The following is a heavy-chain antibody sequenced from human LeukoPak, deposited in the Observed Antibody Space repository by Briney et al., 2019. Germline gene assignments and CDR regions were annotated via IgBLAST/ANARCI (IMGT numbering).Heavy chain of an antibody. Sequence: PSETLSLTCAVSGGSISSGGYSWSWIRQPPGKGLEWIGYIYYSGSTYYNPSLKSRVTMSLDTSKNQFSLNLSSVTAADTAIYYCATDWEYWGPGALVTVSS. CDR1: GGSISSGGYS. CDR3: ATDWEY. CDR2: IYYSGST. D-gene: IGHD3-9*01. J-gene: IGHJ4*02. V-gene: IGHV4-30-4*07.